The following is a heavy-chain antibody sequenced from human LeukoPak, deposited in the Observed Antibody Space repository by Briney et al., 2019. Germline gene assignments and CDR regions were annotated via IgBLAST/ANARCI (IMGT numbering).Heavy chain of an antibody. CDR1: GGSISSSSYY. CDR2: IYYSGGT. Sequence: PSETLSLTCTVSGGSISSSSYYWGWIRQPPGKGLEWIGSIYYSGGTYYNPSLKSRVTISVDTSKNPFSLKLSSVTAADTAVYYCARLPRGYSSSLLSWGQGTLVTVSS. D-gene: IGHD6-13*01. J-gene: IGHJ4*02. CDR3: ARLPRGYSSSLLS. V-gene: IGHV4-39*01.